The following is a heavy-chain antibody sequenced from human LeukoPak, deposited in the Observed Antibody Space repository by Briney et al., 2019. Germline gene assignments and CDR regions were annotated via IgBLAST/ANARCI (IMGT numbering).Heavy chain of an antibody. V-gene: IGHV4-61*01. CDR3: ARDRLRWYY. CDR1: GDSVNSGTYY. J-gene: IGHJ4*02. CDR2: IYYSGST. D-gene: IGHD4-23*01. Sequence: SETLSLTCTVSGDSVNSGTYYWSWIRQPPGKGLEWIGYIYYSGSTNYNPSLKSRVTISVDTSKNQFSLKLSSVTAADTAVYYCARDRLRWYYWGQGTLVTVSS.